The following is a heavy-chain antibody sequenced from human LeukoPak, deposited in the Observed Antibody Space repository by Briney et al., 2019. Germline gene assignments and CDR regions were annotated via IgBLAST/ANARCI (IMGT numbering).Heavy chain of an antibody. CDR2: ISGSSSYI. D-gene: IGHD5-18*01. J-gene: IGHJ4*02. CDR1: GFTFSSYS. V-gene: IGHV3-21*01. Sequence: GGSLRLSCAASGFTFSSYSMKWVRQAPGKGLEWVSSISGSSSYIYYADSVKGRFTISRDNAKNSLYLQMNSLRAEDTAVYYCARERRIQLWSGFDYWGQGTLVTVSS. CDR3: ARERRIQLWSGFDY.